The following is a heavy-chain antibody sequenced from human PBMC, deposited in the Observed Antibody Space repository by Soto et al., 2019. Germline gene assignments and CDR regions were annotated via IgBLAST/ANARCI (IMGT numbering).Heavy chain of an antibody. D-gene: IGHD2-15*01. CDR2: IKQDGSEK. CDR1: GFSFSSYY. Sequence: EVQLVESGGGLVQPGGPLRLSCAASGFSFSSYYMDWVRQAPGKGLEWVANIKQDGSEKYYVDSVKGRFTISRDNAKNSLYLQMNSLRAEDTAVYYCARARGYCSGGTCYSVLDHWGQGILVTVSS. V-gene: IGHV3-7*01. CDR3: ARARGYCSGGTCYSVLDH. J-gene: IGHJ4*02.